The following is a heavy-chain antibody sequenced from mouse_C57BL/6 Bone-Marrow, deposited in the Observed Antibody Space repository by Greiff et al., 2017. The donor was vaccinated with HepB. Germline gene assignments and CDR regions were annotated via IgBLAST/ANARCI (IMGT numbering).Heavy chain of an antibody. CDR3: AIYYYGSHWYFDV. CDR2: IHPSDSDT. V-gene: IGHV1-74*01. J-gene: IGHJ1*03. D-gene: IGHD1-1*01. Sequence: QVQLKQPGAELVKPGASVKVSCKASGYTFTSYWMHWVKQRPGQGLEWIGRIHPSDSDTNYNQKFKGKATLTVDKSSSTAYMQLSSLTSEDSAVYYCAIYYYGSHWYFDVWGTGTTVTVSS. CDR1: GYTFTSYW.